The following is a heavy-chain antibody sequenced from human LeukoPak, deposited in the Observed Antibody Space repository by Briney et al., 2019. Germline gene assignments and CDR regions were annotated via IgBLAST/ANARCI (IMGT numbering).Heavy chain of an antibody. D-gene: IGHD3-16*02. Sequence: SETLSLTCAVYGGSFSGYYWNWIRQSPGKGLEWIGEINHSGSTNYNPSLKSRVTISVDTSRNQFSLKLNSVTAADTAAYHCARRRQDRGNYHVIDSWGQGTLVTVSS. CDR3: ARRRQDRGNYHVIDS. J-gene: IGHJ4*02. CDR1: GGSFSGYY. CDR2: INHSGST. V-gene: IGHV4-34*01.